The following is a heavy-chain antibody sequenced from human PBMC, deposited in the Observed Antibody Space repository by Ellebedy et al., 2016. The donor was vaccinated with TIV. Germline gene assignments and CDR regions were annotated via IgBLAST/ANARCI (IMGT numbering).Heavy chain of an antibody. D-gene: IGHD4-17*01. V-gene: IGHV1-69*13. CDR1: GGTFSSYA. CDR3: ARGVDYGDYMSWFDP. Sequence: SVKVSXXASGGTFSSYAISWVRQAPGQGLEWMGGFIPIFGTANYAQKFQGRVTITADESTSTAYMELSSLRSEDTAVYYCARGVDYGDYMSWFDPWGQGTLVTVSS. J-gene: IGHJ5*02. CDR2: FIPIFGTA.